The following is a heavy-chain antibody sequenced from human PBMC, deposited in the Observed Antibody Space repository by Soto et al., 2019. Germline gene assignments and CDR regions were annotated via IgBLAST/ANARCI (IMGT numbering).Heavy chain of an antibody. CDR3: ARDAYGSGSYYNAYYGMDV. V-gene: IGHV4-31*03. Sequence: SETLSLTCTVSGGSISSGGYYWSWIRQHPGKGLEWIGYIYYSGSTYYNPSLRSRVTISVDTSKNQFSLKLSFVTAADTAVYYCARDAYGSGSYYNAYYGMDVWGQGTTVTVSS. CDR2: IYYSGST. J-gene: IGHJ6*02. CDR1: GGSISSGGYY. D-gene: IGHD3-10*01.